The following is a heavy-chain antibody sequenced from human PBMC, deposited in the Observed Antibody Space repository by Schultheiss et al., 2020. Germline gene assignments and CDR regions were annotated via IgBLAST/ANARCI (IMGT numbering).Heavy chain of an antibody. CDR3: ARDGGGESFDY. Sequence: SQTLSLTCTVSGGSISSYYWSWIRQPPGKGLEWIGYIYYSGSTNYNPSLKSRVTISVDTSKNQFSLKLSSVTAADTAVYYCARDGGGESFDYCGQGTLVTVSS. CDR1: GGSISSYY. V-gene: IGHV4-59*01. J-gene: IGHJ4*02. D-gene: IGHD3-16*01. CDR2: IYYSGST.